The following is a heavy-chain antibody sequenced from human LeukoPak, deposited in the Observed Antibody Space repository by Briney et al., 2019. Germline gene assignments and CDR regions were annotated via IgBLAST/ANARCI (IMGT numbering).Heavy chain of an antibody. V-gene: IGHV3-7*01. Sequence: PGGSLRLSCAASGFTVSSNYMSWVRQAPGRGLQWVATMKGDGSHIYYVDSVKGRFTISRDNARNSLYLQMNSLRAEDTAVYYCARLFGGVTTFDYWGQGALVTVSS. CDR2: MKGDGSHI. CDR1: GFTVSSNY. D-gene: IGHD2-8*02. J-gene: IGHJ4*02. CDR3: ARLFGGVTTFDY.